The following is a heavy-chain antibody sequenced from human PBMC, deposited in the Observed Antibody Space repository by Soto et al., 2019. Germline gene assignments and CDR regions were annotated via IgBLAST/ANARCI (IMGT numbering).Heavy chain of an antibody. V-gene: IGHV1-2*04. D-gene: IGHD5-12*01. CDR3: ARAVRGYRLMDV. J-gene: IGHJ6*03. CDR2: INPNSGGT. CDR1: GYTFTGYY. Sequence: SVKVSCQGSGYTFTGYYMHWVRQAPGQGLEWMGWINPNSGGTNYAQKFQGWVTMTRDTSISTAYMELSRLRSDDTAVYYCARAVRGYRLMDVWGKGTTVTVSS.